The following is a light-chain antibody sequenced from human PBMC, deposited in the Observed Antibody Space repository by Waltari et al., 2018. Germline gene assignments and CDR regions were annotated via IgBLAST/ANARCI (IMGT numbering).Light chain of an antibody. Sequence: QSVLTQPPSASGAPGQTVAISCSGSASNIGGSVLTWYQQLPGTTPTRLIYSNDQRPSGVPGRFSGSKSATSASLAISGLQSEDEAHYYCAAWDDSINGPAFGGGTKLTVL. CDR1: ASNIGGSV. V-gene: IGLV1-44*01. J-gene: IGLJ3*02. CDR2: SND. CDR3: AAWDDSINGPA.